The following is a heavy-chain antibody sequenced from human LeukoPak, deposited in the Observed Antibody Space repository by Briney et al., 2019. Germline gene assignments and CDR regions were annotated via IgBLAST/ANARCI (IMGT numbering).Heavy chain of an antibody. Sequence: PGGSLRLSCVASGFTFSSYGMHWVRQAPGKWLEWVAFTPYDRNDKFYADSVKGRSTISRDNSKNTLYLQMNSLRAEDTAVYYCAKAASKYYYDSSGYDLDYWGQGTQVTVSS. D-gene: IGHD3-22*01. V-gene: IGHV3-30*02. CDR2: TPYDRNDK. J-gene: IGHJ4*02. CDR1: GFTFSSYG. CDR3: AKAASKYYYDSSGYDLDY.